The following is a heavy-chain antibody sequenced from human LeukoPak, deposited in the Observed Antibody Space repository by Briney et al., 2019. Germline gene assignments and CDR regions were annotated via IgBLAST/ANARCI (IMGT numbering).Heavy chain of an antibody. D-gene: IGHD5-12*01. CDR1: GFTFSSYS. CDR3: ARAVATGVDWFDP. V-gene: IGHV3-21*01. Sequence: PGGSLRLSCAASGFTFSSYSMNWVRQAPGKGLEWVSFISSSSSYIYYADSVKGRFTISRDNAKNSLYLQMNSLRAEDTAVYYCARAVATGVDWFDPWGQGTLVTVSS. CDR2: ISSSSSYI. J-gene: IGHJ5*02.